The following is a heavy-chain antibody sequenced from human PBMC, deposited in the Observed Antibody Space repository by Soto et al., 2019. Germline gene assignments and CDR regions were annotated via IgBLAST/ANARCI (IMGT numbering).Heavy chain of an antibody. V-gene: IGHV3-30-3*01. J-gene: IGHJ3*02. D-gene: IGHD3-22*01. Sequence: PGGSLRLSCAASGFTFSSYARHWVRQAPGKGLEWVAVISYDGSNKYYADSVKGRFTISRDNSKNTLYLQMNSLRAEDTAVYYCARIAYDSSSFDAFDIWGQGTMVTVSS. CDR3: ARIAYDSSSFDAFDI. CDR2: ISYDGSNK. CDR1: GFTFSSYA.